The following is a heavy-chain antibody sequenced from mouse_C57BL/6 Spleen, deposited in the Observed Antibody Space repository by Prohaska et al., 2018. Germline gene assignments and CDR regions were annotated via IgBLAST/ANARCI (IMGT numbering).Heavy chain of an antibody. CDR3: ARDYAFAY. Sequence: GGGLVKPGGSLKLSCAASGFTFSSYAMSWVRQTPEKRLEWVATISDGGSYTYYPDNVKGRFTISRDNAKNNLYLQMSHLKSEDTAMYYCARDYAFAYWGQGTLVTVSA. CDR1: GFTFSSYA. V-gene: IGHV5-4*01. J-gene: IGHJ3*01. D-gene: IGHD1-1*01. CDR2: ISDGGSYT.